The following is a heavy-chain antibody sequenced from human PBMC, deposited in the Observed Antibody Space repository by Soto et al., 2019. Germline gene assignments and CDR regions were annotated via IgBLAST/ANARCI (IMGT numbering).Heavy chain of an antibody. D-gene: IGHD2-2*01. CDR3: ARSKNFGYCSSTRCYDLIDY. J-gene: IGHJ4*02. Sequence: GGSLRLSCAASGFTFSSYSMNWVRQAPGKGLEWVSSISSSSSYIYYADSVKGRFTISRDNAKNSLYLQMNSLRAEDTAVYYCARSKNFGYCSSTRCYDLIDYWGQGTLVTVSS. V-gene: IGHV3-21*01. CDR1: GFTFSSYS. CDR2: ISSSSSYI.